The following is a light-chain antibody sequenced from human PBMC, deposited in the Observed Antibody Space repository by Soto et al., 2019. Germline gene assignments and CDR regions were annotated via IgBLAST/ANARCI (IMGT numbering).Light chain of an antibody. CDR1: SSDVGGYNY. Sequence: PALTNPFSGTSVHVQWSRIINTKTSSDVGGYNYVSWYQQHPGKAPKLMVYDVSNRPSGVSNRFSGSKSGNTASLTISGLQAEDEADYYCSSYTSSSTYVFGTGTKVTV. J-gene: IGLJ1*01. CDR3: SSYTSSSTYV. V-gene: IGLV2-14*01. CDR2: DVS.